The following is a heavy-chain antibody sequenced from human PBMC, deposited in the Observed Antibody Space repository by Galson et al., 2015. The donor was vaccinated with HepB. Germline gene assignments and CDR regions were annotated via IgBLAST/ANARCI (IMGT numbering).Heavy chain of an antibody. CDR1: GDSVSSNRAA. J-gene: IGHJ3*02. D-gene: IGHD5-24*01. V-gene: IGHV6-1*01. CDR2: TLYRSKWSF. Sequence: CAISGDSVSSNRAAWNWIRQSPSRGLEWLGRTLYRSKWSFDYAPSVASRIIINPDTSKNQGSPPLNSVTPEDTAVYYCARVGPGRDGYNYGALDIWAQGTMVTVSS. CDR3: ARVGPGRDGYNYGALDI.